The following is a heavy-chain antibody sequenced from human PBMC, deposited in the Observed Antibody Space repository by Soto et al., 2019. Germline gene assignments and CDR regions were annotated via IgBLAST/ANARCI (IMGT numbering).Heavy chain of an antibody. CDR1: GFSLSTSGMC. V-gene: IGHV2-70*01. CDR2: IDWDDDK. CDR3: ARMAWYCSSGSCYNNGLDV. D-gene: IGHD2-15*01. Sequence: SGPTLVNPSQTLTLTCTFSGFSLSTSGMCVSGIRQPPGKGLEWLALIDWDDDKYYSTSLKTRLTISKDTSKNQVVLTMTNRDPVDTATYSCARMAWYCSSGSCYNNGLDVWGQGTTVTVSS. J-gene: IGHJ6*02.